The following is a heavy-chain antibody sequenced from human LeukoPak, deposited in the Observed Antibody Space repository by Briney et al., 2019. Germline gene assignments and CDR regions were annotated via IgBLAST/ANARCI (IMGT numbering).Heavy chain of an antibody. V-gene: IGHV6-1*01. J-gene: IGHJ4*02. Sequence: TSQTLSLTCAISGDSVSTNSVAWNWIRQSPSRGLEWLVRTYYRSKWYNDYAVSVKSRITINPDTSKNQISLQLKSVTPEDTAVYYCARELDGYNSKPLDYWGQGTLVTVSS. D-gene: IGHD5-24*01. CDR3: ARELDGYNSKPLDY. CDR1: GDSVSTNSVA. CDR2: TYYRSKWYN.